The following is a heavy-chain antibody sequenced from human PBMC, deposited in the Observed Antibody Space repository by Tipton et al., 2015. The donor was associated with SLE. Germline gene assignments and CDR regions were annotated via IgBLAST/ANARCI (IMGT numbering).Heavy chain of an antibody. CDR1: GGSISSHY. J-gene: IGHJ3*02. CDR2: INHSGST. D-gene: IGHD1-26*01. Sequence: TLSLTCTVSGGSISSHYWSWIRQPPGKGLEWIGEINHSGSTNYNPSLKSRVTISVDTSRNQFSLKLSSVTAADTAVYYCARDGAGDAFDIWGQGTMVTVSS. CDR3: ARDGAGDAFDI. V-gene: IGHV4-34*01.